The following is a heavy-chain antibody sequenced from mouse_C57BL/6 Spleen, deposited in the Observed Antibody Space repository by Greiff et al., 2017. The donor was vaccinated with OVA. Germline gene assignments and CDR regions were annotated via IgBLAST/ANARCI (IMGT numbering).Heavy chain of an antibody. V-gene: IGHV5-4*01. CDR2: ISDGGSYT. CDR1: GFTFSSYA. CDR3: ARLDYDYDDGYYFDY. J-gene: IGHJ2*01. D-gene: IGHD2-4*01. Sequence: EVQLVESGGGLVKPGGSLKLSCAASGFTFSSYAMSWVRQTPEKRLEWVATISDGGSYTYYPDNVKGRFTISRDNAKNNLYLQMSHLKSEDTAMYYCARLDYDYDDGYYFDYWGQGTTLTVSS.